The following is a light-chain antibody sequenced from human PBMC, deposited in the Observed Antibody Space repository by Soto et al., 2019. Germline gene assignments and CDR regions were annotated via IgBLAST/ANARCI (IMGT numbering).Light chain of an antibody. J-gene: IGKJ1*01. CDR1: QSLSSN. CDR2: GAS. Sequence: EIVMTQSPATLSVSPVERATLSCMASQSLSSNLAWYQQKPGQAPRLLIYGASTRATGIPARFSGSGSGTEFTLTISRLEPEDFAVYYCQQYGTSPQTFGQGTKVDIK. V-gene: IGKV3-15*01. CDR3: QQYGTSPQT.